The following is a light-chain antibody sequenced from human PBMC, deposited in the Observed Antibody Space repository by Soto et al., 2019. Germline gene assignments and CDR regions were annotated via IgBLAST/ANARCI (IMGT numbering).Light chain of an antibody. Sequence: EIVLTQSPATLSFSPGEGPTFSCGAIQTITSGYLAWYQLRPGLAPRLLFYDASNRATGIPDRFSGSGSGTDFTLTISGLEPEDFAVYFCQQYASSPLTFGGGTKVDIK. CDR3: QQYASSPLT. J-gene: IGKJ4*01. CDR2: DAS. CDR1: QTITSGY. V-gene: IGKV3D-20*01.